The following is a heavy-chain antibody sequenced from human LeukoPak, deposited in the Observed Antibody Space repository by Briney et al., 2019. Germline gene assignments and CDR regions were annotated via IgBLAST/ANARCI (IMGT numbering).Heavy chain of an antibody. J-gene: IGHJ5*02. V-gene: IGHV1-18*01. D-gene: IGHD2-2*01. CDR3: AREPTDCSSTSCYADMRCNWFDP. CDR1: GYRFNSYG. Sequence: GASVKVSFKASGYRFNSYGFTWVRQAPGQGLEWMGWISAYNGKTNYAQKLQGRVTMTTDTSTSTAYMELSSLRSEDTAVYHCAREPTDCSSTSCYADMRCNWFDPWGQGTLVTVS. CDR2: ISAYNGKT.